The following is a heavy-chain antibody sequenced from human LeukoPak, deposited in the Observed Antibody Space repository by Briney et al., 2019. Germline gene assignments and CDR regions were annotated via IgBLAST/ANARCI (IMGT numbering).Heavy chain of an antibody. V-gene: IGHV3-30*04. CDR1: GFTFSSYA. Sequence: PGRSLRLSCAASGFTFSSYAMHWVRQAPGKGLEWVAVISYDGSNKYYADSVKGRFTLSSDNSKNTLYLQMNSLRAEDTAVYYCAKDLIAGPPDYFDYWGQGTLVTVSS. D-gene: IGHD1-14*01. J-gene: IGHJ4*02. CDR3: AKDLIAGPPDYFDY. CDR2: ISYDGSNK.